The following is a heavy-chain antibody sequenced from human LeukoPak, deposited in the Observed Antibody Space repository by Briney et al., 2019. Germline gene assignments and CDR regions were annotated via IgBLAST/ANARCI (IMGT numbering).Heavy chain of an antibody. CDR1: GFTFSSYA. D-gene: IGHD6-6*01. CDR2: ISYDGSNK. V-gene: IGHV3-30-3*01. Sequence: HPGRSLRLSCAASGFTFSSYAMHWVRQAPGKGLEWVAVISYDGSNKYYADSVKGRFTISRDNSKNTLYLQMNSLRAEDTAVYYCARDGLYSSSSYPNWFDPWGQGTLVTVSS. J-gene: IGHJ5*02. CDR3: ARDGLYSSSSYPNWFDP.